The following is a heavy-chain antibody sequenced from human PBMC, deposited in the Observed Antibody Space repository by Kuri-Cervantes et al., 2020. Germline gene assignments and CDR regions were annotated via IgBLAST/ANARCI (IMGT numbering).Heavy chain of an antibody. CDR3: ARLYCRGGDCFALDT. Sequence: GESLKISCAASGFTFDDYAMHWVRQAPGKGLEWVSSISSSSSYIYYADSVKGRFTVSRDNARKTLFLEMNSLRAEDTAVYYCARLYCRGGDCFALDTWGQGTQVTVSS. J-gene: IGHJ4*02. D-gene: IGHD2-21*02. CDR1: GFTFDDYA. CDR2: ISSSSSYI. V-gene: IGHV3-21*04.